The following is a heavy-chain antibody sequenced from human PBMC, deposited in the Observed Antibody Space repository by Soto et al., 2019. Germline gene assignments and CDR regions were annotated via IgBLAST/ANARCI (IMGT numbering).Heavy chain of an antibody. V-gene: IGHV3-74*01. Sequence: PVGSLRLSCAASGFTFSNYWMHWVRQAPGKGLVWVSRINSDGSGASYADSVKGRFTISRDNAKNTLFLQMNSLRAEDTAVYYCARDRGLRSSPPHFSLELWGQGTTVTVSS. CDR2: INSDGSGA. J-gene: IGHJ3*01. CDR1: GFTFSNYW. CDR3: ARDRGLRSSPPHFSLEL. D-gene: IGHD3-3*01.